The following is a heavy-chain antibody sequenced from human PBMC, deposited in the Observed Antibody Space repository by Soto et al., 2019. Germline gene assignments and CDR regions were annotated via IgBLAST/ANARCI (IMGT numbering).Heavy chain of an antibody. CDR3: ASGIQLGLRRINSGYSG. Sequence: QVQLVQSGAEVKKPESSVKVSCKAPGGTFSTYAISWVRQAPGQGLEWMGGIIPMFGTANYAQRFQDRVTITADESTNICYMELSSLRSEDTGVFFCASGIQLGLRRINSGYSGWGQGTLVTVSS. V-gene: IGHV1-69*12. CDR2: IIPMFGTA. J-gene: IGHJ4*02. D-gene: IGHD5-12*01. CDR1: GGTFSTYA.